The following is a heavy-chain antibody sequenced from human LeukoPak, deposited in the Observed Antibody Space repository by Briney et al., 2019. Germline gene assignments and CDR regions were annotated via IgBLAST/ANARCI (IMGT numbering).Heavy chain of an antibody. CDR1: GGSISSYY. Sequence: SETLSLTCTVSGGSISSYYWSWIRQPAGKGLEWIGRIYTSGSTNYNPSLKSRVTMSVDTSKNQFSLKLSSVTAADTAVYYCARDNCSSTSCYTPYYYYGMDVWGQGTTVAVSS. CDR3: ARDNCSSTSCYTPYYYYGMDV. D-gene: IGHD2-2*02. CDR2: IYTSGST. V-gene: IGHV4-4*07. J-gene: IGHJ6*02.